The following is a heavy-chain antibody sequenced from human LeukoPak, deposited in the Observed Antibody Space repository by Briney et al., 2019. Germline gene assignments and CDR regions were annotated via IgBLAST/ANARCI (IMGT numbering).Heavy chain of an antibody. CDR1: GYTFTTYD. CDR3: ARAAAMVVAAPPHY. Sequence: ASVKVSCKTSGYTFTTYDNNWVRQAPGQGLEWVGWINPSNGDTNYAAKFQGRVTMTTDTSTTTLYLELRSLRSDDTAVYYCARAAAMVVAAPPHYWGQETLVTVSS. D-gene: IGHD2-15*01. J-gene: IGHJ4*02. CDR2: INPSNGDT. V-gene: IGHV1-18*01.